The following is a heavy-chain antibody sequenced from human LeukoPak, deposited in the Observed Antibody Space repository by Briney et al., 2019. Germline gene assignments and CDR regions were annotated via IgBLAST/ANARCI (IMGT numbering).Heavy chain of an antibody. D-gene: IGHD6-13*01. Sequence: GASVKVSCKASGYTFTDSYMHLGRQAPGQGLELMGWINPNSGGTKYSQKFQGRVTMTRDTSISTAYMELSRLRSDATAVYYCARDHQLVAFDPWGQGTLVTVSS. CDR3: ARDHQLVAFDP. J-gene: IGHJ5*02. CDR1: GYTFTDSY. CDR2: INPNSGGT. V-gene: IGHV1-2*02.